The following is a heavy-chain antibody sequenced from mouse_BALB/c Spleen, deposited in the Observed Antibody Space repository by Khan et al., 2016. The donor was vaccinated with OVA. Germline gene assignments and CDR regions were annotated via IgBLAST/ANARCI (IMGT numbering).Heavy chain of an antibody. CDR3: ASTPYFSYTLDY. D-gene: IGHD2-10*01. J-gene: IGHJ4*01. V-gene: IGHV9-3-1*01. CDR2: INTYTGEP. Sequence: QIQLVQSGPELKKPGETVKISCKASGYTFTNSGMNWVKQSPGKALKWMGWINTYTGEPTYADDFKGRFAFSLETSASTAYLQINNLKNEDTATYFCASTPYFSYTLDYWGQGTSVTVSS. CDR1: GYTFTNSG.